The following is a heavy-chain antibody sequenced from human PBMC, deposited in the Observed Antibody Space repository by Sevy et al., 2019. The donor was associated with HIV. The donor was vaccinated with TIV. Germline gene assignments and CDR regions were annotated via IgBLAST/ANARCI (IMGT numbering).Heavy chain of an antibody. CDR2: ISYDGSNK. J-gene: IGHJ4*02. CDR3: AKDAIAVAGIKYYFDY. D-gene: IGHD6-19*01. V-gene: IGHV3-30*18. CDR1: GFTFSSYG. Sequence: GGSLRLSCAASGFTFSSYGMHWVRQAPGKGLEWVAVISYDGSNKYYAHSVKGRFTISRDNSKNTLYLQMNSLRAEDTAVYYCAKDAIAVAGIKYYFDYWGQGTLVTVSS.